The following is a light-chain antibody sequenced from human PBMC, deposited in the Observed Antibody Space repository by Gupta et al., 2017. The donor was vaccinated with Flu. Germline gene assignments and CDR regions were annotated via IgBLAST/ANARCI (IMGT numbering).Light chain of an antibody. V-gene: IGKV3-11*01. CDR2: DAS. J-gene: IGKJ5*01. Sequence: EVVLTQSPSTLSLSLGERATLSCRASQSVSTFLGWYQQKPGQAPRLLIYDASKRAAGTPDRFSGSGSGTDFTLTISSREPEDFAVYYCQQRANWPPITFGQGTRLEIK. CDR1: QSVSTF. CDR3: QQRANWPPIT.